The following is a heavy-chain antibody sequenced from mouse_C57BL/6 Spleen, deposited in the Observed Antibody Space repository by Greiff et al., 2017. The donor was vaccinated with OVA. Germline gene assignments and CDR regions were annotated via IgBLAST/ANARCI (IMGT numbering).Heavy chain of an antibody. CDR1: GYTFTSYW. V-gene: IGHV1-55*01. Sequence: VQLQQSGAELVKPGASVKMSCKASGYTFTSYWITWVKQRPGQGLEWIGDIYPGSGSTNYNEKFKSKATLTVDTSSSTAYMQLSSLTSEDSAVYYCARGGYYGSSLPAWFAYWGQGTLVTVSA. D-gene: IGHD1-1*01. CDR3: ARGGYYGSSLPAWFAY. J-gene: IGHJ3*01. CDR2: IYPGSGST.